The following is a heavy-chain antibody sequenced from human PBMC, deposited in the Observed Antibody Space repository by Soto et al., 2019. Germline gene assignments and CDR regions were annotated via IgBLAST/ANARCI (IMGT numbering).Heavy chain of an antibody. V-gene: IGHV1-18*01. D-gene: IGHD5-18*01. CDR3: ARVDTAMVTPAFDI. Sequence: ASVKVSCKASGYTFTSYGISWVRQAPGQGLEWMGWISAYNGNTNYAQKLQGRVTMTTDTSTSTAYMELRSLRSDDTAVYYCARVDTAMVTPAFDIWGQGTIVTVSS. J-gene: IGHJ3*02. CDR1: GYTFTSYG. CDR2: ISAYNGNT.